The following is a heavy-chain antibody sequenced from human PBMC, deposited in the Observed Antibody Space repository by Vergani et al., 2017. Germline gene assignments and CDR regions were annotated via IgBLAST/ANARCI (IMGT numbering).Heavy chain of an antibody. V-gene: IGHV5-51*03. CDR2: IYPGDSDT. Sequence: EVQLVQSGAEVKKPGEALKISCKGFGYSFTSYWIGWVRQMPGKGLEWMGNIYPGDSDTRYSPSFHGQVTISADKSISTADRQWSSLKASDTAMYYCARKDPYYMDVWGKGTTVTVSS. J-gene: IGHJ6*03. CDR1: GYSFTSYW. CDR3: ARKDPYYMDV.